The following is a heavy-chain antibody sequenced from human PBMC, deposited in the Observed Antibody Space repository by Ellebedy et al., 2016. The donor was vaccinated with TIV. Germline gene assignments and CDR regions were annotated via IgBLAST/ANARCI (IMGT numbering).Heavy chain of an antibody. V-gene: IGHV3-9*01. D-gene: IGHD3-9*01. CDR3: ARDIDWPMNYDYYYGMDV. J-gene: IGHJ6*02. CDR1: GFTFDDYA. CDR2: ISWNSGYK. Sequence: PGGSLRLSCVASGFTFDDYAIHWVRQAPGKGLEWVSGISWNSGYKAYGDSLKGRFTISRDNSKNTLYLQMNSLRAEDTAMYYCARDIDWPMNYDYYYGMDVWGQGTTVTVSS.